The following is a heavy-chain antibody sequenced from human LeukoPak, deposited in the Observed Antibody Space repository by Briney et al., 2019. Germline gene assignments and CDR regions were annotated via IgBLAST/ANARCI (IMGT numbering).Heavy chain of an antibody. CDR3: AKALYGGHDY. V-gene: IGHV3-11*01. CDR2: ISSSGSTK. J-gene: IGHJ4*02. Sequence: GGSLRLSCAASGFTFSDYYMSWIRQAPGKGLEWVSYISSSGSTKYYADSVKGRFTISRDNSKNTLSLQMNSLRAEDTAVYYCAKALYGGHDYWGQGTLVTVSS. D-gene: IGHD4-23*01. CDR1: GFTFSDYY.